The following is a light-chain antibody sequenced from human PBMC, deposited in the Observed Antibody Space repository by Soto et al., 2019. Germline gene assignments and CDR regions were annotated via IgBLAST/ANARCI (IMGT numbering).Light chain of an antibody. V-gene: IGKV1-8*01. CDR1: QGISSY. J-gene: IGKJ2*01. Sequence: AIRMTQSPSSFSASTGDRVTSTCRASQGISSYLAWYQQKPGKAPKLLIYAASTLQSGVPSRFSGSGSGTDFTLTISCLQSEDFATYYCQQYYSYSYTFGQGTKLEIK. CDR3: QQYYSYSYT. CDR2: AAS.